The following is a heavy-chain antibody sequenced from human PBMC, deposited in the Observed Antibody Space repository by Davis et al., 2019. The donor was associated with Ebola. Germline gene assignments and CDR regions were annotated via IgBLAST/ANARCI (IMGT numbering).Heavy chain of an antibody. J-gene: IGHJ4*02. D-gene: IGHD2/OR15-2a*01. CDR3: ARLLGPDDY. V-gene: IGHV4-59*08. CDR1: GGSISSSY. CDR2: VYYSGST. Sequence: SETLSLTCTVSGGSISSSYWSWIRQPPGKGLEWIGYVYYSGSTNYNPSLKSRVTISVDTSKNQFSLKLSSVTAADTAVYYCARLLGPDDYWGQGTLVTVSS.